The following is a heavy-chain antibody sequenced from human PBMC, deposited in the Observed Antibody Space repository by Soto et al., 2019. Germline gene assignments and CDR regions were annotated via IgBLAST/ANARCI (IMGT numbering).Heavy chain of an antibody. CDR1: GFSFSTYN. D-gene: IGHD1-26*01. J-gene: IGHJ4*02. CDR3: VREDGVVGPNSAFDY. V-gene: IGHV3-21*01. CDR2: INGRSNYK. Sequence: RRSLGFSCATSGFSFSTYNMNWVRQAPGKVLEWVSSINGRSNYKYYTDSVKGRFAISIDNPKNSLYLQMDSLRVEDTAVYYCVREDGVVGPNSAFDYWGQLTLVIVAP.